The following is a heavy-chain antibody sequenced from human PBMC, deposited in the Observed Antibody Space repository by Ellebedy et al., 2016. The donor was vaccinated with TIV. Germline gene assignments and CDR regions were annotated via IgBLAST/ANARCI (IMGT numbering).Heavy chain of an antibody. CDR1: GSTFRSYG. Sequence: GESLKISCEASGSTFRSYGMSWVRQAPGKGLEWVSSISTTDGTHYADSVKGRFTISRDNPKNTLFLQVNSLRAEDTAVYYCIFKGMSARLYWGQGTLVTVSS. D-gene: IGHD6-6*01. J-gene: IGHJ1*01. CDR3: IFKGMSARLY. V-gene: IGHV3-23*01. CDR2: ISTTDGT.